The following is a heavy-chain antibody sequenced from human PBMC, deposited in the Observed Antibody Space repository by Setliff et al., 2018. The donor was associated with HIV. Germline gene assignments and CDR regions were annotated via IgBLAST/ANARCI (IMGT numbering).Heavy chain of an antibody. D-gene: IGHD3-3*01. CDR2: IFSTGST. CDR3: ARGPSYYYTSGYPGGFDP. Sequence: SETLSLTCNVSDDSIDGHYWSWIRQPAGRGLEWIGRIFSTGSTDYNPSLKSRATMSVDTSKNQVSLTLTSVTAADTALYYCARGPSYYYTSGYPGGFDPWGRGTLVTVSS. J-gene: IGHJ5*02. CDR1: DDSIDGHY. V-gene: IGHV4-4*07.